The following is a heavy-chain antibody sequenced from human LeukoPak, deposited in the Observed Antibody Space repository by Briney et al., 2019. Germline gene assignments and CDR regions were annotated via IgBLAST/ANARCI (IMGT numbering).Heavy chain of an antibody. CDR1: GYSFTGYF. V-gene: IGHV1-2*02. Sequence: ASVKVSCKTSGYSFTGYFIHWVRQAPGQGLEWMGCIDPNSGDTKYAQKFQGRVSMPRDTSTRTAYIELSRLRSDDTAVYFCARSGSTGYSLDYWGQGTLVTVSS. D-gene: IGHD3-22*01. CDR2: IDPNSGDT. CDR3: ARSGSTGYSLDY. J-gene: IGHJ4*02.